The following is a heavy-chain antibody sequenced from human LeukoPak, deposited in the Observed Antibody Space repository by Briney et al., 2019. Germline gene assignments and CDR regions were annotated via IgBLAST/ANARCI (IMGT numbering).Heavy chain of an antibody. CDR1: GFTFSSYA. D-gene: IGHD4-23*01. J-gene: IGHJ4*02. CDR3: AKDLSTVASSAGLILFDD. CDR2: ISGSGGRK. V-gene: IGHV3-23*01. Sequence: PGGSLRLSCAASGFTFSSYAMSWVRQAPGKGLEWVAAISGSGGRKYYADSVKGRFTISRDNSKNTLYLQMNSLRAEDTAVYYCAKDLSTVASSAGLILFDDWGQGSLVTVSS.